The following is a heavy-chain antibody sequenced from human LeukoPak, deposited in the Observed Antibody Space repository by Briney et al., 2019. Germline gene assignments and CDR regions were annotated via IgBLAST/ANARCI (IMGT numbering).Heavy chain of an antibody. D-gene: IGHD1-26*01. CDR2: ISSSSSYI. CDR3: ASLFNSGSYPFDY. Sequence: GGSLRLSCAASGFTFSSYSMNWVRQAPGKGLEWVSSISSSSSYIYYADSVKGRFTISRDNAKNSLYLQMNGLRAEDTAVYYCASLFNSGSYPFDYWGQGTLVTVSS. J-gene: IGHJ4*02. CDR1: GFTFSSYS. V-gene: IGHV3-21*01.